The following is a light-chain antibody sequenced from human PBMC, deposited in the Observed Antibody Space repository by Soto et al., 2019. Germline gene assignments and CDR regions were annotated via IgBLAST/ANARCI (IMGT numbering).Light chain of an antibody. J-gene: IGKJ1*01. CDR1: QSVRSNS. CDR3: QQYGFPPRT. Sequence: EIVLTQSPGTLSLSPGERATLSCRASQSVRSNSLAWYQQKPGQAPRLLIYGASSRATGIPDRFGGSGSGTDFTLTISRLEPEDFAVYYCQQYGFPPRTFGQGNKVEIK. CDR2: GAS. V-gene: IGKV3-20*01.